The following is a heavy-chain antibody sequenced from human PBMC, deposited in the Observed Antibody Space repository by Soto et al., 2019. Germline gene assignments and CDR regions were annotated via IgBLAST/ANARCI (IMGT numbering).Heavy chain of an antibody. CDR1: GYSFTSYW. CDR3: AGIAARLHYYYGMDV. Sequence: GESLKISCKGSGYSFTSYWISWVRQMPGKGLEWMGRIDPSDSYTNYSPSFQGHVTISADKSISTAYLQWSSLKASDTAMYYCAGIAARLHYYYGMDVWGQGTTVTVSS. CDR2: IDPSDSYT. V-gene: IGHV5-10-1*01. J-gene: IGHJ6*02. D-gene: IGHD6-6*01.